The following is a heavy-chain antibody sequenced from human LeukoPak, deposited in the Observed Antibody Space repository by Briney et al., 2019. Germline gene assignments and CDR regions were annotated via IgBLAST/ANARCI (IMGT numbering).Heavy chain of an antibody. Sequence: GSPRLSCAASGFTFSTYWLTCVPHAPGKGLEWVAKVNPEGSDKYYVDSVKGRITISRDNAKSSLYLQMSSLGAEVTAVYYCARDAYTSASDSGGQGTLVSVSS. D-gene: IGHD3-16*01. CDR3: ARDAYTSASDS. CDR2: VNPEGSDK. J-gene: IGHJ5*01. V-gene: IGHV3-7*01. CDR1: GFTFSTYW.